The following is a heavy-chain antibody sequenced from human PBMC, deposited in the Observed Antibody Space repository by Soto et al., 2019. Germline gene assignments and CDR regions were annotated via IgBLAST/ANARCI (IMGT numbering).Heavy chain of an antibody. CDR2: ISYDGSNK. D-gene: IGHD5-18*01. Sequence: GGSLRLSCAASGFTFSSYAMHWVRQAPGKGLEWVAVISYDGSNKYYADSVKGRFTISRDNSKNTLYLQMNSLRAEDTAVYYCAREKAVELRLWLHWYFDLWGRGTLVTVSS. CDR1: GFTFSSYA. CDR3: AREKAVELRLWLHWYFDL. J-gene: IGHJ2*01. V-gene: IGHV3-30-3*01.